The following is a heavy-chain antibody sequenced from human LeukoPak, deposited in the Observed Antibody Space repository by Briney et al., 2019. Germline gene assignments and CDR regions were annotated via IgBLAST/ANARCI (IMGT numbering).Heavy chain of an antibody. V-gene: IGHV4-4*09. Sequence: SETVSLTCTVSGGSISSYYWSWIRQPPGKGLEWIGHIYISGSTNYSPSLKNRVTISVDTSKNQFSLNLSSVTAADTAMYYCARLYYYDNSGYYYYYFDYWGQGNLVTVSS. CDR3: ARLYYYDNSGYYYYYFDY. D-gene: IGHD3-22*01. CDR2: IYISGST. CDR1: GGSISSYY. J-gene: IGHJ4*02.